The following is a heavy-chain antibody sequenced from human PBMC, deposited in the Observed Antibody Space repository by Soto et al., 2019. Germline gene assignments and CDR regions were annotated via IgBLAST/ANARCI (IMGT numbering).Heavy chain of an antibody. D-gene: IGHD2-21*02. CDR2: ISSSSNTI. CDR3: ARPSCGGDCYAPVY. CDR1: GFIFSNYN. V-gene: IGHV3-48*01. J-gene: IGHJ4*02. Sequence: EVQLVESGGGLVQPGGSLRLSCAASGFIFSNYNMHWVRQAPGKGLEWVSYISSSSNTIYYADSVKGRFTISRDNAKNTLYLQMNSLRAEDTAFYYCARPSCGGDCYAPVYWGQGTLVTVSS.